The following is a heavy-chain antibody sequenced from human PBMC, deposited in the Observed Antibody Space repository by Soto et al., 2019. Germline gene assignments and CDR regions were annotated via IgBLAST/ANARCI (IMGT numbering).Heavy chain of an antibody. J-gene: IGHJ6*02. CDR1: GYTFTSYG. Sequence: QVQLVQSGAEVKKPGASVKVSCKASGYTFTSYGISWVRQAPGQGLEWMGWISAYNGNTNYAQKLQGRVTMTTDTTTSTAYMELRSLRTDDTAVYYGASVAGTTNYYYGMDVWGQGTTVTVSS. D-gene: IGHD1-1*01. CDR2: ISAYNGNT. V-gene: IGHV1-18*01. CDR3: ASVAGTTNYYYGMDV.